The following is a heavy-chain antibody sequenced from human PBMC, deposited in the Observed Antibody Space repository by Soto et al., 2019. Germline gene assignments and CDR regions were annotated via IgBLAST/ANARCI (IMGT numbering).Heavy chain of an antibody. V-gene: IGHV3-23*01. CDR1: GFSFSTYP. CDR3: VNKRSYDRTNYAHFDY. Sequence: EVQLLESGGGLVQPGGSLRLSCATSGFSFSTYPMSWVRQAPGRGLEWVTAISANGRGTSYADSVKGRITILRDNSKNTLFLQMNSLRADDTAVYFCVNKRSYDRTNYAHFDYWGQGTLVTVSS. J-gene: IGHJ4*02. CDR2: ISANGRGT. D-gene: IGHD3-22*01.